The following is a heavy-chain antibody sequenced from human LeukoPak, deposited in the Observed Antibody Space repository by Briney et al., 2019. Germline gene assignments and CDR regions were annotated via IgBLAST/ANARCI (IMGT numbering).Heavy chain of an antibody. CDR2: MNPNSGNT. D-gene: IGHD2-2*01. CDR3: ARLSGDIVVEDV. CDR1: GYTFTSYD. J-gene: IGHJ6*04. Sequence: ASVKVSCKASGYTFTSYDINWARQATGQGLEWMGWMNPNSGNTGYAQKFQGRVTMTRNTSISTAYMELSSLRSEDTAVYYCARLSGDIVVEDVWGKGTTVTVSS. V-gene: IGHV1-8*01.